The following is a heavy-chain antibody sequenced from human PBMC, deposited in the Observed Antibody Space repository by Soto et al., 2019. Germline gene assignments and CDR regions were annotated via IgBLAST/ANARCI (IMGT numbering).Heavy chain of an antibody. CDR1: GFTFSSYA. J-gene: IGHJ5*02. V-gene: IGHV3-23*01. CDR2: ISGSGGST. CDR3: AKDRFGIAAAGTTNWFDP. D-gene: IGHD6-13*01. Sequence: PGGSLRLSCAASGFTFSSYAMSWVRQAPGKGLEWVSAISGSGGSTYYADSVKGRFTISRDNSKNTLYLQMNSLRAEDTAVYYCAKDRFGIAAAGTTNWFDPWGQGTLVTVSP.